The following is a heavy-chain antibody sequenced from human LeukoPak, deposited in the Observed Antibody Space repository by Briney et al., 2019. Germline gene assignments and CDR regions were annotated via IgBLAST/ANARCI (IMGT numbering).Heavy chain of an antibody. V-gene: IGHV3-23*01. Sequence: GSLRLSCAASGFTFSSYAMCWVRQAPGKGLEWVSAISGSGGSTYYADSVKGRFTISRDNSKNTLYLQMNSLRAEDTAVYYCAKDRHRGYYDTSGYYPWGQGTLVTVSS. J-gene: IGHJ5*02. CDR1: GFTFSSYA. CDR2: ISGSGGST. D-gene: IGHD3-22*01. CDR3: AKDRHRGYYDTSGYYP.